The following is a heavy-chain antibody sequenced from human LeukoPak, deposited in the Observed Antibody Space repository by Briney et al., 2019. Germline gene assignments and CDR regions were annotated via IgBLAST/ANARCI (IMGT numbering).Heavy chain of an antibody. CDR3: ARDFRSITMVREYDYYYYYYMDV. Sequence: SETLSLTCTVSGGSISSYYWSWIRQPAGKGLEWIGRIYTSGSTNYNPSLKSRVTMSVDTSKNQFSLKLSSVTAADTAVYYCARDFRSITMVREYDYYYYYYMDVWGKGTTVTVSS. CDR2: IYTSGST. V-gene: IGHV4-4*07. J-gene: IGHJ6*03. D-gene: IGHD3-10*01. CDR1: GGSISSYY.